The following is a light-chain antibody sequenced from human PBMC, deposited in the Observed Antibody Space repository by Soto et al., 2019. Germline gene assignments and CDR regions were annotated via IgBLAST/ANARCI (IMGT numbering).Light chain of an antibody. Sequence: EIVMTQSPATLSVSPGERATLSCRASQSVSSNLAWYQQKPGQAPRLLIYGASTRATGIPARFSGSGSGTDFTLTISRLEPEDSAVYYCHQYNNWWTFGQGTKVDIK. CDR1: QSVSSN. CDR2: GAS. J-gene: IGKJ1*01. V-gene: IGKV3-15*01. CDR3: HQYNNWWT.